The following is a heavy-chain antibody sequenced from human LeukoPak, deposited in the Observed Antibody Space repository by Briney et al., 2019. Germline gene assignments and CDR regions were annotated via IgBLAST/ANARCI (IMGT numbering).Heavy chain of an antibody. CDR3: ARAIAVNYGMDV. Sequence: KSGGSLRLSCAASGFTFSNYAMTWVRQAPGKGLEWVSAISGSGGGTKYADSVKGRFTISRDNSKNTLYLQTNSLRAEDTAVYYCARAIAVNYGMDVWGQGTTVIVSS. CDR1: GFTFSNYA. CDR2: ISGSGGGT. V-gene: IGHV3-23*01. D-gene: IGHD6-19*01. J-gene: IGHJ6*02.